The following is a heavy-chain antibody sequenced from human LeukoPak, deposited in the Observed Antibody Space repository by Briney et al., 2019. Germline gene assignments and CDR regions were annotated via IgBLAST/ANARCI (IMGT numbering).Heavy chain of an antibody. CDR1: GFTFSTYG. Sequence: GGSLRLSCAASGFTFSTYGIHWVRQAPGKGLEWVAFIQYDGSYKFYADSVQGRFSISRDNSKNTLFLQMNSLRAEDTAVYYCAKTSDQLLYSKFDYWGQGTLVAVSS. CDR3: AKTSDQLLYSKFDY. D-gene: IGHD2-2*02. V-gene: IGHV3-30*02. CDR2: IQYDGSYK. J-gene: IGHJ4*02.